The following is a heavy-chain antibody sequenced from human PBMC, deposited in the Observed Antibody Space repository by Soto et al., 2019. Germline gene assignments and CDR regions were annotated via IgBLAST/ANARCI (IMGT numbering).Heavy chain of an antibody. CDR1: GFSLSSTRMA. CDR3: AHIVVAGLGYYFDY. CDR2: IYWDDDK. D-gene: IGHD6-19*01. Sequence: QITLKESGPTLVKPTQTLTLTCTFSGFSLSSTRMAVGWIRQPPGKALEWLALIYWDDDKRYSPFLKSRLTITKDPSKNQVVLTMSNMDPVDTVRYYCAHIVVAGLGYYFDYWGQGTLVTVSS. J-gene: IGHJ4*02. V-gene: IGHV2-5*02.